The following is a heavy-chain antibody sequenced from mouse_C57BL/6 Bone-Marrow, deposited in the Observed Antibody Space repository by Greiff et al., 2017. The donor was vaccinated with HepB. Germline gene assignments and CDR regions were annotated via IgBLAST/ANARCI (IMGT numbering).Heavy chain of an antibody. CDR1: GFTFTSFW. D-gene: IGHD2-3*01. CDR3: ARSHDGYPFAY. J-gene: IGHJ3*01. CDR2: IYPSDSES. Sequence: VQLQQPGAELVRPGSSVKLSCKASGFTFTSFWMDWVKQRPGQGLEWIGNIYPSDSESHDNQKLKDKATLTVDKSSSTAYMQLSSLTSKDSAVYYCARSHDGYPFAYWGQGTLVTVSA. V-gene: IGHV1-61*01.